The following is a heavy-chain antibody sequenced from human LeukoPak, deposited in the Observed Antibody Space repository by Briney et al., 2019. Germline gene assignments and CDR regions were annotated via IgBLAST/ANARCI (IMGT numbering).Heavy chain of an antibody. CDR3: AREVLRVAFDI. J-gene: IGHJ3*02. V-gene: IGHV3-11*04. D-gene: IGHD2-8*02. Sequence: GGSLRLSCAASGFTFSDYYMSWIRQAPGKGLEWVSYISSSGSTIYYADSVKGRFTISRDNAKNSLYLQINSLRAEDTAVYYCAREVLRVAFDIWGQGTMVTVSS. CDR2: ISSSGSTI. CDR1: GFTFSDYY.